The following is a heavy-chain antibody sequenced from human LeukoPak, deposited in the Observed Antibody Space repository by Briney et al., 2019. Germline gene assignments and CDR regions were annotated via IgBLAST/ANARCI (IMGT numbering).Heavy chain of an antibody. J-gene: IGHJ6*03. CDR1: GFTFSSYG. D-gene: IGHD6-13*01. Sequence: GGSLRLSCAASGFTFSSYGMRWVRQAPGKGLEWVAFIRYNGSNKYYADSVKGRFTISRDNSKNTLYLQMNSLRAEDTAVYYCAKIPTGYSSSWYYYYMDVWGKGTTVTISS. CDR3: AKIPTGYSSSWYYYYMDV. V-gene: IGHV3-30*02. CDR2: IRYNGSNK.